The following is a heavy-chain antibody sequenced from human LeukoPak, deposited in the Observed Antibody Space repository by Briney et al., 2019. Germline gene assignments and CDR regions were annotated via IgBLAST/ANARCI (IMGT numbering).Heavy chain of an antibody. CDR2: IYPGDSDT. Sequence: GESLKISCQGSGYSFASYWIGWVRQMPGKGLEWMGIIYPGDSDTTCNPSFQGQVTILADKSISTAYLQWSSLKASDTAMYYCARKRGTFDYWGQGTLVTVSS. V-gene: IGHV5-51*01. J-gene: IGHJ4*02. CDR3: ARKRGTFDY. CDR1: GYSFASYW.